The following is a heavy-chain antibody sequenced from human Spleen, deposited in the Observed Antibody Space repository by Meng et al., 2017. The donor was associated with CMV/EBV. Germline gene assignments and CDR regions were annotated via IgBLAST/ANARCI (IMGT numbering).Heavy chain of an antibody. CDR1: GYTFTGYY. CDR2: INPNSGGT. J-gene: IGHJ5*02. Sequence: QVELGQSGAEVKKPCASVKVSCKASGYTFTGYYMHWVRQAPGQGLEWMGWINPNSGGTNYAQKFQGRVTMTRDTSISTAYMELSRLRSDDTAVYYCARVAAVGHILYSYGSLAWFDPWGQGTLVTVSS. V-gene: IGHV1-2*02. CDR3: ARVAAVGHILYSYGSLAWFDP. D-gene: IGHD5-18*01.